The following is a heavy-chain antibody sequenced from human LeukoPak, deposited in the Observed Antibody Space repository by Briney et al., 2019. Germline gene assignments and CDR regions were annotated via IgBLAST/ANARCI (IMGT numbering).Heavy chain of an antibody. D-gene: IGHD3-16*02. Sequence: SETLSLTCTVSGGSISSSSYYWGWIRQPPGEGLEWIGSIYYSGSTYYNPSLKSRVTISVDTSKNQFSLKLSSVTAADTAVYYCAKGSRYSVFDYWGQGTLVTVSS. CDR3: AKGSRYSVFDY. CDR2: IYYSGST. J-gene: IGHJ4*02. CDR1: GGSISSSSYY. V-gene: IGHV4-39*01.